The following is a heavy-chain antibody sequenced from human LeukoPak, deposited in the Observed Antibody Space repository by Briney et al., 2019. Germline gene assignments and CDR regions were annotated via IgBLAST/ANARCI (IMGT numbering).Heavy chain of an antibody. J-gene: IGHJ4*02. CDR1: GGTFSSYA. D-gene: IGHD3-22*01. V-gene: IGHV1-69*13. CDR3: ARGSRYYDSSGYSFDY. CDR2: IIPIFGTA. Sequence: AASVKVSCKASGGTFSSYAISWVRQDPGQGLEWMGGIIPIFGTANYAQKFQGRVTITADESTSTAYMELSSLRSEDTAVYYCARGSRYYDSSGYSFDYWGQGTLVTVSS.